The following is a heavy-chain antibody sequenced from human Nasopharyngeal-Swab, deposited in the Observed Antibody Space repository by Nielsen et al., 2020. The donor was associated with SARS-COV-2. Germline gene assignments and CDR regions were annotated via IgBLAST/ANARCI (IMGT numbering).Heavy chain of an antibody. CDR2: ISYSGST. J-gene: IGHJ4*02. D-gene: IGHD2-15*01. Sequence: WIRQPPGKRLEWIGSISYSGSTYYNPSLKSRVTISVDTSKDQFSLKLSSVTAADTAVYYCARDDRAGTTGLLVQHYFDYWGQGTLVTVSS. CDR3: ARDDRAGTTGLLVQHYFDY. V-gene: IGHV4-39*07.